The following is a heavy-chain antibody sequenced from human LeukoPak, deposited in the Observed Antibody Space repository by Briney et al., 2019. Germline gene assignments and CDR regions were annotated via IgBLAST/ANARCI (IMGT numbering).Heavy chain of an antibody. CDR2: IYASGNS. J-gene: IGHJ4*02. Sequence: PSQTLSLTCTVSGASIIRGIYSWSWIRQPAGKGLEWIGNIYASGNSNYSPSLRSRVTMSVDTSTNQFSLKLSSVTAADTAVYYCARATAGTTLFEGIDYWGQGTLVTVSS. D-gene: IGHD1-1*01. CDR3: ARATAGTTLFEGIDY. CDR1: GASIIRGIYS. V-gene: IGHV4-61*09.